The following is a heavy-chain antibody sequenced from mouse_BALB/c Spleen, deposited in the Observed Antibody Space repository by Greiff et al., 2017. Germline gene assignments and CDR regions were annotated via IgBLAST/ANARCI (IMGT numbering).Heavy chain of an antibody. Sequence: EVKLMESGGGLVQPGGSLRLSCATSGFTFTDYYMSWVRQPPGKALEWLGFIRNKANGYTTEYSASVKGRFTISRDNSQSILYLQMNTLRAEDSATYYCARDMPYGSSPAWFAYWGQGTLVTVSA. CDR1: GFTFTDYY. J-gene: IGHJ3*01. CDR3: ARDMPYGSSPAWFAY. V-gene: IGHV7-3*02. D-gene: IGHD1-1*01. CDR2: IRNKANGYTT.